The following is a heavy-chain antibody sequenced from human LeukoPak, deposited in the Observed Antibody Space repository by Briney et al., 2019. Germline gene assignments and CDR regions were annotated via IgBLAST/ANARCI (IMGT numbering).Heavy chain of an antibody. J-gene: IGHJ6*02. Sequence: PGGSLRLSCAASGFTFSSYEMNWVRQAPGKGLEWVSYISSSGSTIYYADSVKGRFTISRDNAKNSLYLQMNSLRAEDTAAYYCARDSPQLLLTSFSYYYGMDVWGQGTTVTVSS. CDR1: GFTFSSYE. D-gene: IGHD2-2*01. CDR3: ARDSPQLLLTSFSYYYGMDV. V-gene: IGHV3-48*03. CDR2: ISSSGSTI.